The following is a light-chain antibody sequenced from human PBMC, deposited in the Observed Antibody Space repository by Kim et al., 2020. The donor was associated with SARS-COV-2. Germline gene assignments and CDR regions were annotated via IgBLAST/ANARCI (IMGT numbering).Light chain of an antibody. Sequence: SGAVGDRVTITCRASQNISTYLNWYQQKPGKAPKLLIYDASSLETGVPSRFSGSGSGTDFTLTISSLQPEDIATYYCQQHYSTITFGQGTRLEIK. J-gene: IGKJ5*01. CDR1: QNISTY. CDR3: QQHYSTIT. CDR2: DAS. V-gene: IGKV1-33*01.